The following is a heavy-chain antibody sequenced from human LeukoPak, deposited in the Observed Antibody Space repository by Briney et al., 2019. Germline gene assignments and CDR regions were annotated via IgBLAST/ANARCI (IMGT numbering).Heavy chain of an antibody. D-gene: IGHD6-25*01. CDR1: GGSISSSSYY. Sequence: SETLSLTCTVSGGSISSSSYYWGWIRQPPGKGLEWIGSIFYRGSTYYNPSLKSRVTISVDTSKNQFSLKLSSVTAADTAVYYCARDQRYYYYYYMDVWGKGTTVTVSS. CDR3: ARDQRYYYYYYMDV. J-gene: IGHJ6*03. CDR2: IFYRGST. V-gene: IGHV4-39*07.